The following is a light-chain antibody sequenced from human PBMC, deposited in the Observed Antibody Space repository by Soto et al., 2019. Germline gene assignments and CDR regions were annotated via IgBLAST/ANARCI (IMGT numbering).Light chain of an antibody. CDR3: QQYNSYST. Sequence: DIQMTQSPSTLSASVGDRVTITCRASQSISSWLAWYQQKPGKAPKLLIYKTSSLESGVPSRFSGSGSGTEFTLTISSLQPDDFATSYCQQYNSYSTFGQGTKVEI. J-gene: IGKJ1*01. CDR1: QSISSW. V-gene: IGKV1-5*03. CDR2: KTS.